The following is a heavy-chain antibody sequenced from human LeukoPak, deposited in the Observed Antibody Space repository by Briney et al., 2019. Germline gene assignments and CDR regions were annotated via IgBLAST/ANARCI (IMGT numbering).Heavy chain of an antibody. D-gene: IGHD3-22*01. CDR2: IWYDGSNK. V-gene: IGHV3-33*01. CDR3: ASGSSGYPPY. J-gene: IGHJ4*02. CDR1: GFTFSSYG. Sequence: SGGSLRLSCAASGFTFSSYGMHWVRQAPGKGLEWVAVIWYDGSNKCYADSVKGRFTISRDNSKNTLYLQMNSLRAEDTAVYYCASGSSGYPPYWGQGTLVTVSS.